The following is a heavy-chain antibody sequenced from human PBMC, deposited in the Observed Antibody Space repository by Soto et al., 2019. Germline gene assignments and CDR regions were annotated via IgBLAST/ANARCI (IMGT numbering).Heavy chain of an antibody. CDR3: ARVRDGGSGTYFTVTYGMDI. Sequence: QVQLHQSGAEVKKPGSSVRVSCKASGGSFSSYAVSWVRQAPGQGLEWMGGIVPVFGTPKYAQKFQGRVTITADRSTSTAYMELSSLRVEDTAVYYCARVRDGGSGTYFTVTYGMDIWGQGTTVTVSS. CDR1: GGSFSSYA. J-gene: IGHJ6*02. D-gene: IGHD3-10*01. V-gene: IGHV1-69*06. CDR2: IVPVFGTP.